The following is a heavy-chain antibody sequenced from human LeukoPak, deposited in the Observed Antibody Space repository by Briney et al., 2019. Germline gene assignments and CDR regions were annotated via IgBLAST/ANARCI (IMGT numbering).Heavy chain of an antibody. CDR3: ARESIKLLRGPPYYYYGMDV. CDR1: GFTVSSNY. D-gene: IGHD2-15*01. CDR2: IYSGGST. V-gene: IGHV3-53*01. J-gene: IGHJ6*04. Sequence: PGGSLRLSCAASGFTVSSNYMSWVRQAPGKGLEWVSVIYSGGSTYYADSVKGRFTISRDNSKNTLYLQMNSLRAEDTAVYYCARESIKLLRGPPYYYYGMDVGGKGTKVTVSS.